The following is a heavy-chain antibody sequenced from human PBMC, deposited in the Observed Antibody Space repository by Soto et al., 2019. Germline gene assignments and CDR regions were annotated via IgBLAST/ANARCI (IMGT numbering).Heavy chain of an antibody. CDR2: IYYSGST. CDR1: GGSISSHY. CDR3: ARDYDGDDAFDI. V-gene: IGHV4-59*11. J-gene: IGHJ3*02. Sequence: SETLSLTCTVSGGSISSHYWSWIRQPPGKGLEWIGYIYYSGSTNYNPSLKSRVTISVDTSKNQFSLKLSSVTAADTAVYYCARDYDGDDAFDIWGQGTMVTVSS. D-gene: IGHD5-12*01.